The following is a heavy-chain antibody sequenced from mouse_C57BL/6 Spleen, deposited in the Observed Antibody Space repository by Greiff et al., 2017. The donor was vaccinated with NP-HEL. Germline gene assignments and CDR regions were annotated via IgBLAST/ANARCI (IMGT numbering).Heavy chain of an antibody. V-gene: IGHV1-26*01. CDR1: GYTFTDYY. D-gene: IGHD1-1*01. Sequence: VQLQQSGPELVKPGASVKISCKASGYTFTDYYMNWVKQSHGKSLEWIGDINPNNGGTSYNQKFKGKATLTVDKSSSTAYMELRSLTSEDSAVYYGARRPVYYGSHYWYFDVWGTGTTVTVSS. J-gene: IGHJ1*03. CDR2: INPNNGGT. CDR3: ARRPVYYGSHYWYFDV.